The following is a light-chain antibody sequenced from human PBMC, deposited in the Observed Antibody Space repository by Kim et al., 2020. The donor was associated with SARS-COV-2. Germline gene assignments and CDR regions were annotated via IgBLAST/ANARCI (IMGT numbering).Light chain of an antibody. CDR2: HDS. CDR1: NLGELY. J-gene: IGLJ3*02. V-gene: IGLV3-1*01. Sequence: SYELTQPPSVSVSPGQSATITCSGDNLGELYTCWYQQKPGQPPVLVIFHDSKRPSGIPERYSGSNSGNTATLTIRGTQAMDEADYYCQAWGTHTRVFGGG. CDR3: QAWGTHTRV.